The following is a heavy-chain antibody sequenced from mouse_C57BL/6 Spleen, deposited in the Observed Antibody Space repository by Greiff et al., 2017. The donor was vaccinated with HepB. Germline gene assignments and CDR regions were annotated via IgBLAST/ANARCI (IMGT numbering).Heavy chain of an antibody. D-gene: IGHD2-2*01. CDR1: GFTFTDYY. J-gene: IGHJ2*01. V-gene: IGHV7-3*01. Sequence: EVKLVESGGGLVQPGGSLSLSCAASGFTFTDYYMSWVRQPPGKALEWLGFIRNKANGYTTEYSASVKGRFTISRDTSQSILYLQMNALRAEDSATYYCARYLFYYGSYYFDYWGQGTTLTVSS. CDR2: IRNKANGYTT. CDR3: ARYLFYYGSYYFDY.